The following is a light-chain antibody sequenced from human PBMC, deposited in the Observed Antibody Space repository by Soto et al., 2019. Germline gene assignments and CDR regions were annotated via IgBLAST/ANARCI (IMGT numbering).Light chain of an antibody. CDR2: GAS. CDR3: QQYGSSLT. V-gene: IGKV3-20*01. J-gene: IGKJ4*01. CDR1: QSVSSN. Sequence: EIVFTQSPATLSVSPVERATLSCRASQSVSSNLAWYQQKPGQAPRLLIYGASSRATGIPDRFSGSGSGTDFTLTISRLEPEDFAVYYCQQYGSSLTFGGGTKVDI.